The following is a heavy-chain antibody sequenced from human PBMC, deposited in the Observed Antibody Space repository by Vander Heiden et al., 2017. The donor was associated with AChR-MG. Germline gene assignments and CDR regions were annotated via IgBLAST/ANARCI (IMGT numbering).Heavy chain of an antibody. CDR2: IDYSGST. D-gene: IGHD6-13*01. CDR1: GGSSSRSSYD. J-gene: IGHJ4*02. CDR3: ARTQQLAFDY. Sequence: QLHLQASGPGLVKPAGTLSLTCTVSGGSSSRSSYDGGWIRQPPGRGLEWIGSIDYSGSTYYNPTLKNRVTISVDTSKTQFSVKLSSVTAADTAVYYCARTQQLAFDYWGQGTLVTVSS. V-gene: IGHV4-39*01.